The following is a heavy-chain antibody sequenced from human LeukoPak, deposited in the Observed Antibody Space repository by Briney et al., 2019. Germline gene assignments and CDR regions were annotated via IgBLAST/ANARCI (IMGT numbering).Heavy chain of an antibody. CDR1: GFTSSSYA. CDR2: ISYDGSNK. Sequence: GGSLRLSCAASGFTSSSYAMHWVRQAPGKGLEWVAVISYDGSNKYYADSVKGRFTISRDNSKNTLYLQMNSLRAEDTAVYYCARELGDQSDAFDIWGQGTMVTVSS. CDR3: ARELGDQSDAFDI. D-gene: IGHD3-10*01. J-gene: IGHJ3*02. V-gene: IGHV3-30*01.